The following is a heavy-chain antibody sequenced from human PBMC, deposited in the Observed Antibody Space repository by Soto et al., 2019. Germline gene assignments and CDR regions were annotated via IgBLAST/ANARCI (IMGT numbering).Heavy chain of an antibody. CDR2: MLYTGTT. CDR3: ARHDNTGSYQVFDY. D-gene: IGHD1-26*01. V-gene: IGHV4-39*01. J-gene: IGHJ4*02. CDR1: GGSISSTHSY. Sequence: QLQLQESGPGLVKPSETLSLTCTVSGGSISSTHSYWGWIRRPPGKGVQWIGSMLYTGTTYYSPSLAGRVSMSVDTSQNQFSLKVNSVTAADTAVYYCARHDNTGSYQVFDYWGQGILVTVSS.